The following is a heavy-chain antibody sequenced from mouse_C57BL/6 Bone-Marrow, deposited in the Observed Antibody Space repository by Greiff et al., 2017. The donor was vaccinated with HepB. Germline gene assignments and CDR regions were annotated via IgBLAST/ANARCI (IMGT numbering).Heavy chain of an antibody. D-gene: IGHD1-1*01. Sequence: LQESGPVLVKPGASVKMSCKASGYTFTDYYMNWVKQSHGKSLEWIGVINPYNGGTSYNQKFKGKATLTVDKSSSTAYMELNSLTSEDSAVYYCARSTTVVVDWYFDVWGTGTTVTVSS. J-gene: IGHJ1*03. CDR2: INPYNGGT. V-gene: IGHV1-19*01. CDR1: GYTFTDYY. CDR3: ARSTTVVVDWYFDV.